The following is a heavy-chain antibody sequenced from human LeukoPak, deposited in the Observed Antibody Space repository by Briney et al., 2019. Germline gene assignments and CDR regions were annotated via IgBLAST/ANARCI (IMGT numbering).Heavy chain of an antibody. CDR1: GFTFSSYA. J-gene: IGHJ3*02. Sequence: GGSLRLSCAASGFTFSSYAMIWVRQAPGEGLEWVSAISGSGGSTYYADSVKGRFTIYRDNSKNTLYLQMNRLRAEDTAVYYCAKVMTMVVTDAFDIWGQGTMVTVSS. CDR3: AKVMTMVVTDAFDI. CDR2: ISGSGGST. V-gene: IGHV3-23*01. D-gene: IGHD4-23*01.